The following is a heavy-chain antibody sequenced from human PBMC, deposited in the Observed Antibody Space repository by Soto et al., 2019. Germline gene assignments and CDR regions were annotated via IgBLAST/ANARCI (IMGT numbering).Heavy chain of an antibody. J-gene: IGHJ5*02. CDR3: AKTAGYDYVWGSSGLDP. CDR2: IYYSGST. Sequence: SETLSLTCTVSGGSISSGGYYWNWIRQHPGKGLEWIGYIYYSGSTYYNPSLKSRVTISVDTSKNQFSLKLSSVTAADTAIYYCAKTAGYDYVWGSSGLDPWGQGTLVTVSS. V-gene: IGHV4-31*03. CDR1: GGSISSGGYY. D-gene: IGHD3-16*01.